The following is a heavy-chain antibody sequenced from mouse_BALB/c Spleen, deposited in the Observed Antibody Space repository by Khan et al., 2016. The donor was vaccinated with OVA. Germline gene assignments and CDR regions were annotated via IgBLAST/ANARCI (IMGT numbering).Heavy chain of an antibody. Sequence: EVELVESGGGLVQPGGSLKLSCAASGFTFSSYTMSWVRQTPDKRLEWVAFISHGGSSVYYPDTVKGRFTSSRDNAKNTLYLQMSSLKSEDTAMYYCTRPSTTQYDYGMDYWGQGTSVIVSS. CDR3: TRPSTTQYDYGMDY. CDR2: ISHGGSSV. CDR1: GFTFSSYT. D-gene: IGHD1-1*01. J-gene: IGHJ4*01. V-gene: IGHV5-12-2*01.